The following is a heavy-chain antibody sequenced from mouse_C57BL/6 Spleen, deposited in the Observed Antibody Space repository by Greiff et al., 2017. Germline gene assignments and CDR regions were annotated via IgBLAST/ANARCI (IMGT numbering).Heavy chain of an antibody. CDR2: IYPGDGDT. D-gene: IGHD1-1*01. CDR1: GYAFSSYW. V-gene: IGHV1-80*01. J-gene: IGHJ2*01. Sequence: VKLMESGAELVKPGASVKISCKASGYAFSSYWMNWVKQRPGKGLERIGQIYPGDGDTNYNGQFKGQATLTADKSSSTAYMQLSSLTSEDSAVYFCARSDYGSSPYFDYWGKGTTLTVSS. CDR3: ARSDYGSSPYFDY.